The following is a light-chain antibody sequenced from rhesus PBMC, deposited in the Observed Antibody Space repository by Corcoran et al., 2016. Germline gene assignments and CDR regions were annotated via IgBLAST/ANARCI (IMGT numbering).Light chain of an antibody. Sequence: DIQMTQSPSSLSASIGDRVTITCRASENVNNYLNWYHQRPGKAPKLLTYKASTLQSGVPSRFSGSGSGTDYTFTNSSLQPEDVATYYCQHGYGTPLTFGGGTKVELK. CDR3: QHGYGTPLT. CDR1: ENVNNY. V-gene: IGKV1-74*01. J-gene: IGKJ4*01. CDR2: KAS.